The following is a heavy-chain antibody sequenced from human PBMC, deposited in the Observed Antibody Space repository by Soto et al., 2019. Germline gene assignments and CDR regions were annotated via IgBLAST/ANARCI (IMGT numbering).Heavy chain of an antibody. V-gene: IGHV1-18*01. J-gene: IGHJ6*02. CDR2: ISGYNGNT. D-gene: IGHD5-18*01. CDR1: GYTFTNYG. Sequence: ASVKVSCKASGYTFTNYGFSWVRQAPGQGLEWMGWISGYNGNTKYAEKFQGRVTMTTDTSTSTAHMELRSLRSDDTAVYYCAREGAWIQLWLRYYYYGMDVWGQGTTVTVSS. CDR3: AREGAWIQLWLRYYYYGMDV.